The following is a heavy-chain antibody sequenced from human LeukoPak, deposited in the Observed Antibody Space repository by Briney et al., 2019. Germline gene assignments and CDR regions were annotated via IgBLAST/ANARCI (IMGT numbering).Heavy chain of an antibody. Sequence: PSETLSLTCAVYGGSFSGYYWSWIRQPPGKGLEWIGEINHSGSANYNPSLKSRVTISVDTSKNQFSLKLSSVTAADTAVYYCARVMFNIVVVPAAREGYYFDYWGQGTLVTVSS. V-gene: IGHV4-34*01. CDR1: GGSFSGYY. D-gene: IGHD2-2*01. CDR3: ARVMFNIVVVPAAREGYYFDY. CDR2: INHSGSA. J-gene: IGHJ4*02.